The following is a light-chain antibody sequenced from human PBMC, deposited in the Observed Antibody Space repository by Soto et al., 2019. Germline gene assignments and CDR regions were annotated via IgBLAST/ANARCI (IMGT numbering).Light chain of an antibody. CDR1: SSDVGGYNY. CDR2: EVS. J-gene: IGLJ2*01. V-gene: IGLV2-8*01. Sequence: QSALTQPASVSGSPGQSITISCTGTSSDVGGYNYVSWYQQHPGKAPKLMIYEVSNRPSGVPDRFSGSKSGNTASLTVSGLQAEDEADYYCSSYRGSNIFVVFGGGTKLTVL. CDR3: SSYRGSNIFVV.